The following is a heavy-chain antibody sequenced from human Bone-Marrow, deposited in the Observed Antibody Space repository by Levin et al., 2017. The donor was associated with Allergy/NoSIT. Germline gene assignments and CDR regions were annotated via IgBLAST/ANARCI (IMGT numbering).Heavy chain of an antibody. J-gene: IGHJ4*02. Sequence: GESLKISCKASGYTFRNHWIGWVRQMPGKGLEWMGIIGPDNSDTRYSPSFEGQVTIPVDKSISTAYLQGSSLKAPDTGIYYCVRLESDAYYYVFYWGQGTLVTVSS. D-gene: IGHD3-16*01. CDR2: IGPDNSDT. V-gene: IGHV5-51*01. CDR3: VRLESDAYYYVFY. CDR1: GYTFRNHW.